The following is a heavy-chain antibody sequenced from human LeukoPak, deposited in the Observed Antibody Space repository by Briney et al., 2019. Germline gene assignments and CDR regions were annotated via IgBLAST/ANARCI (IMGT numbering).Heavy chain of an antibody. CDR1: GFTFSGYA. Sequence: GGSLRLSCVGSGFTFSGYAMHWVRQAPGKGLEWVAVISYDGSNKYYADSVKGRFTMSRDSSKNTLYLQMNSLGADDTAVYYCAREVISTPSYFDYWGQGILVTVSS. CDR3: AREVISTPSYFDY. V-gene: IGHV3-30*14. CDR2: ISYDGSNK. D-gene: IGHD2-2*01. J-gene: IGHJ4*02.